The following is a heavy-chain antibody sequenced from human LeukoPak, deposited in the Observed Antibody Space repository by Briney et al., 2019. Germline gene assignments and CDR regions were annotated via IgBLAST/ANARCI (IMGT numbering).Heavy chain of an antibody. V-gene: IGHV4-34*01. Sequence: SETLSLTCTVYGGSFSGYYWSWIRQPPGKGLEWIGEINHSGSTNYNPSLKSRVTISVDTSKNQFSLKLSSVTAADTAVYYCAREPFAYSSSWNDAFDIWGQGTMVTVSS. CDR2: INHSGST. CDR1: GGSFSGYY. D-gene: IGHD6-13*01. CDR3: AREPFAYSSSWNDAFDI. J-gene: IGHJ3*02.